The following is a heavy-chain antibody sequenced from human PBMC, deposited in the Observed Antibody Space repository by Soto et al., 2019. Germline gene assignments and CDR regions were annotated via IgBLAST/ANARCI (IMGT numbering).Heavy chain of an antibody. Sequence: QVQLVESGGGVVQPGRSLRLYCAASGFTFSRYAMHWVRQAPGKGLEWVAVISYDGSNKYYADSVKGRFTISRDNSKNTLYLQMNSLRAEDTAVYYCARDGSGYDNYYYYGMDVWGQGTTVTVSS. CDR2: ISYDGSNK. D-gene: IGHD5-12*01. CDR1: GFTFSRYA. CDR3: ARDGSGYDNYYYYGMDV. V-gene: IGHV3-30-3*01. J-gene: IGHJ6*02.